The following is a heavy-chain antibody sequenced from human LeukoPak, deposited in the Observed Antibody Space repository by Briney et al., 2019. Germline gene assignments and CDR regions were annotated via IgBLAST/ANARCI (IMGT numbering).Heavy chain of an antibody. CDR2: TSGSSSTI. V-gene: IGHV3-48*02. D-gene: IGHD5-18*01. Sequence: GGSLRLSCAASGFTFSDYHINWVRQAPGKGLEWLSYTSGSSSTIFYADSAKGRFTISRDNAKNSLYLQMNSLRDEDTAVYYCARSGFTWIQHPYAMDVWGPGTTVTVCS. J-gene: IGHJ6*02. CDR3: ARSGFTWIQHPYAMDV. CDR1: GFTFSDYH.